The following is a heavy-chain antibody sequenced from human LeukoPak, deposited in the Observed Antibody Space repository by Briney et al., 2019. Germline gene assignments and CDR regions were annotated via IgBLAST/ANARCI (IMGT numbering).Heavy chain of an antibody. CDR1: GFTVSSNY. D-gene: IGHD2-2*02. CDR2: IYSGGST. CDR3: ARDDYIVVVPAAIGRFDY. V-gene: IGHV3-66*02. Sequence: GGSLRLSCAASGFTVSSNYMSWVRQAPGKGLEWVSVIYSGGSTYYADSVKGRFTISRDNSKNTLYLQMNSLRAEDTAVYYCARDDYIVVVPAAIGRFDYWGQGTLVTVSS. J-gene: IGHJ4*02.